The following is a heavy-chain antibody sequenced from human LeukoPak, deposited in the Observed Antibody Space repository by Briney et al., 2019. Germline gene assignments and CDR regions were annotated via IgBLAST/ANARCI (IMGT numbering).Heavy chain of an antibody. D-gene: IGHD6-19*01. CDR2: LSYSGST. CDR1: GGSISNSSYY. V-gene: IGHV4-39*07. J-gene: IGHJ4*02. Sequence: SETLSLTCTVSGGSISNSSYYWGWIRQPPGKGLEWIGSLSYSGSTYYNPSLKSRVTISVDTSKNQFSLKLSSVTAADTAVYYCARDLISGYVDYWGQGTLVTVSS. CDR3: ARDLISGYVDY.